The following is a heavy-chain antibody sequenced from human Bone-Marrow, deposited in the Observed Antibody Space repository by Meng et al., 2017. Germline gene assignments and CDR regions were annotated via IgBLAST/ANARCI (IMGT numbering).Heavy chain of an antibody. Sequence: GESLKISCAASGFTFSGSAMHWVRQASGKGLEWVARIRSKANSYATAYAASGKGRFTISRDDSKNTADLQMNSLKTEDTAVYYWTRPHQESYDSLTGYFVYWGQGTLVTVSS. CDR1: GFTFSGSA. CDR2: IRSKANSYAT. V-gene: IGHV3-73*01. CDR3: TRPHQESYDSLTGYFVY. D-gene: IGHD3-9*01. J-gene: IGHJ4*02.